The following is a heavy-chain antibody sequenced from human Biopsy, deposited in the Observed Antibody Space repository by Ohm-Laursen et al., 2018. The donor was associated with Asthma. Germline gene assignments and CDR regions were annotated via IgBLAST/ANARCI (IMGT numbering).Heavy chain of an antibody. V-gene: IGHV1-18*01. CDR2: ISVYNGNT. CDR1: GYTFNSAG. CDR3: ARAVDYSHYYGIDV. Sequence: ASVKVSCKTSGYTFNSAGITWVRQAPRQGLEWMGWISVYNGNTKVAQKLQDRVTMITDTSTSTAYMELRSLRSDDTAVYFCARAVDYSHYYGIDVWGQGATVTVS. J-gene: IGHJ6*02. D-gene: IGHD3-10*01.